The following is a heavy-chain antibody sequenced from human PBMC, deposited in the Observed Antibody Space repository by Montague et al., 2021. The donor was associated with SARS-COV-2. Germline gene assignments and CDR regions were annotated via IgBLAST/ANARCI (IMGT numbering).Heavy chain of an antibody. CDR3: ARSYSRSWCFGIGMDF. D-gene: IGHD6-13*01. CDR2: ISSSSSYI. Sequence: SLRLSCAASGFTFSTYWMSWVRQAPGKGLEWVSSISSSSSYIYYADSVKGRFTISRDNAKNSLYLQMNSLRAEDTAVCYCARSYSRSWCFGIGMDFWGQGTTVTVSS. J-gene: IGHJ6*02. V-gene: IGHV3-21*04. CDR1: GFTFSTYW.